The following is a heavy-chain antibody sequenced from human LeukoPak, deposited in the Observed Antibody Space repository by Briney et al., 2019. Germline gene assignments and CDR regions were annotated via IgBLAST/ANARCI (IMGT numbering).Heavy chain of an antibody. D-gene: IGHD5-18*01. CDR1: GGSISSGGYS. V-gene: IGHV4-30-2*01. Sequence: SPTLSLTCAVSGGSISSGGYSWSWIRQPPGKGLGWIGYIYHSGSTYYNPSLKSRVTISVDRSKNQFSLKLSSVTAADTAVYYCARGNGCSYGWTFDYWGQGTLVTVSS. CDR2: IYHSGST. CDR3: ARGNGCSYGWTFDY. J-gene: IGHJ4*02.